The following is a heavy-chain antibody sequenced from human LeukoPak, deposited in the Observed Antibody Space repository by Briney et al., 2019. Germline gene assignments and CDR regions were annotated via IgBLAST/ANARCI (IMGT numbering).Heavy chain of an antibody. Sequence: ASVKVSCKASGYTFTSNYIHWVRQAPGQGLEWMGGIIPIFGTANYAQKFQGRVTITADESTSTAYMELSSLRSEDTAVYYCASSLGQLWTFDCWGQGTLVTVSS. CDR1: GYTFTSNY. V-gene: IGHV1-69*13. CDR2: IIPIFGTA. D-gene: IGHD5-18*01. CDR3: ASSLGQLWTFDC. J-gene: IGHJ4*02.